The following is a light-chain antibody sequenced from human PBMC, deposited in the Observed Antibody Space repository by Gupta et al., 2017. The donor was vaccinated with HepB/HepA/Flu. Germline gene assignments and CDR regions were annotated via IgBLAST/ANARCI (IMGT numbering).Light chain of an antibody. Sequence: YVLTQPPSVSVAPGQEAKITCGGDNIGRKSVHWFQHKSTQAPIPVVYDDSDRPSGIPERFSGSNSGNTATLTISRVDAGGEADYYCQVWDFDSDHWVFGGGTKLTVL. CDR2: DDS. J-gene: IGLJ3*02. V-gene: IGLV3-21*02. CDR1: NIGRKS. CDR3: QVWDFDSDHWV.